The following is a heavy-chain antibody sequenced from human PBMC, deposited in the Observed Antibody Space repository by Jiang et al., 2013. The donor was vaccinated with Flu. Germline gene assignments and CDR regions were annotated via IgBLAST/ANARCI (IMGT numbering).Heavy chain of an antibody. Sequence: GAEVKKPGASVKVSCKASGYTFTSYDINWVRQATGQGLEWMGWMNPNSGNTGYAQKFQGRVTMTRNTSISTAYMELSSLRSEDTAVYYCARGRAPGYCSGGSCYRGYYYYYGMDVWGQGTTVTVSS. V-gene: IGHV1-8*01. D-gene: IGHD2-15*01. CDR2: MNPNSGNT. CDR3: ARGRAPGYCSGGSCYRGYYYYYGMDV. CDR1: GYTFTSYD. J-gene: IGHJ6*02.